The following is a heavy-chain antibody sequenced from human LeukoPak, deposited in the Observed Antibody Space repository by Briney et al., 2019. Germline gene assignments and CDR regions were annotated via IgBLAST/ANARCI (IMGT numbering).Heavy chain of an antibody. CDR2: IKQDDSEK. CDR1: GFTFTDYW. J-gene: IGHJ4*02. D-gene: IGHD1-1*01. Sequence: PGGSLRLSCAASGFTFTDYWMSWVRQAPGKGLEWVAIIKQDDSEKYYVDSVKGRFTISRDNAKNSLYLQMSSLRAEDTAIYYCGRDWKLDYWGQGTLVTVSS. V-gene: IGHV3-7*03. CDR3: GRDWKLDY.